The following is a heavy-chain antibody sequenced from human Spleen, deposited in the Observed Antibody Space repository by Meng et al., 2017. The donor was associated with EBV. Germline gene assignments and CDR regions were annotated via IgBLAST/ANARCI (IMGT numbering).Heavy chain of an antibody. J-gene: IGHJ4*02. V-gene: IGHV4-34*02. CDR3: ARGKASAAGNDY. CDR2: INLSGST. CDR1: GGSFSGYY. Sequence: VPLPQWGVGMFSPAASLALTCCGYGGSFSGYYWSWIRQPPGKGLEWIGEINLSGSTNYNPSLKSRITISVDTSNNQFSLKLSSVTAADTAVYYCARGKASAAGNDYWGQGTLVTVSS. D-gene: IGHD6-13*01.